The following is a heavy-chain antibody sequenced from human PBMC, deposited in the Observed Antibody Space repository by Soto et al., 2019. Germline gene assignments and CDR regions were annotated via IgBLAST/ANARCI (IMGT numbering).Heavy chain of an antibody. J-gene: IGHJ4*02. CDR1: VFTFSDYA. CDR2: ISYDGSKK. CDR3: AKDSQSFCGGDCYSLGSWGYYFDY. D-gene: IGHD2-21*02. V-gene: IGHV3-30*14. Sequence: GGSLRLSCVASVFTFSDYAMHWVRQAPGKGLEYVSAISYDGSKKYYADSVKGRVTISRDNSKNTLYLQMNSLTAEDTAVYYCAKDSQSFCGGDCYSLGSWGYYFDYWGQGTLVTVSS.